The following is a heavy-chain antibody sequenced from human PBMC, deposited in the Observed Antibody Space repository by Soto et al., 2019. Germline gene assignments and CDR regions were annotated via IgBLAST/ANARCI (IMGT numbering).Heavy chain of an antibody. CDR3: ARVARTRGDHAFDI. CDR1: GDSVSSNSAA. D-gene: IGHD3-16*01. V-gene: IGHV6-1*01. J-gene: IGHJ3*02. CDR2: TYYRSNWYN. Sequence: SQTLSLTCAISGDSVSSNSAAWNWIRQSPSRGFEWLGRTYYRSNWYNDYAVSVKSRITINPDTSKNQFSLQLNSVTPEDTAVYYCARVARTRGDHAFDIWGQGTMVTVSS.